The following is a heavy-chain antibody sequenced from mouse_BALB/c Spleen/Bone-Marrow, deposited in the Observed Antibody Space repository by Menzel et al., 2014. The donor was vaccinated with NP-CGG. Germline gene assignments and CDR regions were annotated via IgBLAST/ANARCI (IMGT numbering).Heavy chain of an antibody. V-gene: IGHV1-14*01. CDR2: INPYNDGT. Sequence: VQLQQSGPELVKPGASVKMSCKASGYTFTSYVMHWVKQKPGQGLEWIGYINPYNDGTKYNEKLKGKATLTSDKSSSTAYMELSSLTSEDSAVYYCARGGYGNVYYAMDYWGQGTSVTVSS. CDR3: ARGGYGNVYYAMDY. D-gene: IGHD2-10*02. J-gene: IGHJ4*01. CDR1: GYTFTSYV.